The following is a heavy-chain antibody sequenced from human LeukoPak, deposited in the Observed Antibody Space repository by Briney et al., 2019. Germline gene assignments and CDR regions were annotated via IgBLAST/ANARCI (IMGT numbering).Heavy chain of an antibody. J-gene: IGHJ4*02. CDR2: ISSSSSTI. CDR1: GFTFSSYS. V-gene: IGHV3-48*04. Sequence: GGSLRLSCAASGFTFSSYSMNWVRQAPGKGLEWVSYISSSSSTIYYADSVKGRFTISRDNAKNSLYLQMNSLRAEDTAVYYCARDYYDSSGYYYFDYWGQGTLVTVSS. D-gene: IGHD3-22*01. CDR3: ARDYYDSSGYYYFDY.